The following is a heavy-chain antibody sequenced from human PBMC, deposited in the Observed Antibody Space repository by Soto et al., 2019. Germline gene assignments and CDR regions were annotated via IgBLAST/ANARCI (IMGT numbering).Heavy chain of an antibody. D-gene: IGHD6-19*01. V-gene: IGHV3-15*07. CDR3: TPLALKYSSGWYEFAD. CDR1: GFTFSNVW. Sequence: EVQLVESGGGLVKPGGSLRLSCAASGFTFSNVWMNWVRQAPGKGLEWVGRIKSKTDGGTTDYAAPVNGRFTISRDDSKNTLYLQMNSLKTEDTVVYYCTPLALKYSSGWYEFADWGQGTLVTVSS. CDR2: IKSKTDGGTT. J-gene: IGHJ4*02.